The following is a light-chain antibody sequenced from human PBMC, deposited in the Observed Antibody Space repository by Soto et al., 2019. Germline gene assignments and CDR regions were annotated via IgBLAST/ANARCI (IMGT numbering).Light chain of an antibody. CDR2: AAS. CDR1: QGISSY. V-gene: IGKV1-9*01. J-gene: IGKJ3*01. Sequence: DIQLTQSPSFLSASVGDRVTITCRASQGISSYLAWYQQKPGKAPNLLIYAASTLQSGVPSRFRGSGSGAEFTLTISSLQPEDLATYYCQQLNSYPTFGPGTKVDIK. CDR3: QQLNSYPT.